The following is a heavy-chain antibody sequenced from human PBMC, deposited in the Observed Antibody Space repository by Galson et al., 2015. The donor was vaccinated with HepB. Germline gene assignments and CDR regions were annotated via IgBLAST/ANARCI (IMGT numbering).Heavy chain of an antibody. V-gene: IGHV3-30*18. J-gene: IGHJ4*02. CDR3: AKDLPFCSGGSCYPGGFDY. CDR2: ISYDGSNK. Sequence: SLRLSCAASGFTFSSYGMHWVRQAPGKGLEWVAVISYDGSNKYYADSVKGRFTISRDNSKNTLYLQMNSLRAEDTAVYYCAKDLPFCSGGSCYPGGFDYWGQGTLVTVSS. D-gene: IGHD2-15*01. CDR1: GFTFSSYG.